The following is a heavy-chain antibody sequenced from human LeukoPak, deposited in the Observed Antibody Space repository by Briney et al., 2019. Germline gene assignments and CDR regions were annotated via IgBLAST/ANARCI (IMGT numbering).Heavy chain of an antibody. J-gene: IGHJ4*02. D-gene: IGHD1-14*01. CDR1: GYTFTGNY. Sequence: ASVRVSCKASGYTFTGNYMYWVRQAPGQGLEWMGWINPTGGGTNYAQKFQGRVTMTRDTSISTAYMELSRLRSNDTAVYYCATGAILDYWGQGTLVTVSS. V-gene: IGHV1-2*02. CDR2: INPTGGGT. CDR3: ATGAILDY.